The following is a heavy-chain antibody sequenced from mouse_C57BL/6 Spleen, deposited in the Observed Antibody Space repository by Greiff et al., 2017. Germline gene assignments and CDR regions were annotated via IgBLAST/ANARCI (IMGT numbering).Heavy chain of an antibody. CDR1: GYSFTGYY. J-gene: IGHJ2*01. Sequence: VQLKESGPELVKPGASVKISCKASGYSFTGYYMNWVKQSPEKSLEGIGEITPSTGGTTYNQKFKAKATLSVDKSSSTAYMQLKSLTSEDSAVYYCGRSGDYGPFDYWGQGTTLTVSS. CDR3: GRSGDYGPFDY. CDR2: ITPSTGGT. V-gene: IGHV1-42*01. D-gene: IGHD2-4*01.